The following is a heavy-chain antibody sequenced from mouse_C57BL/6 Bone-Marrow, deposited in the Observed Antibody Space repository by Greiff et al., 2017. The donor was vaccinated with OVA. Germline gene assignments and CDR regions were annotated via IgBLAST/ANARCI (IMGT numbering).Heavy chain of an antibody. CDR2: INPNNGGT. CDR1: GYTFTDYN. CDR3: ASHGKAWFAY. J-gene: IGHJ3*01. D-gene: IGHD1-1*01. V-gene: IGHV1-22*01. Sequence: EVKLVESGPELVKPGASVKMSCKASGYTFTDYNMHWVKQSHGKSLEWIGYINPNNGGTSYNQKFKGKATLTVNKSSSTAYMELRSLTSEDSAVYYCASHGKAWFAYWGQGTLVTVSA.